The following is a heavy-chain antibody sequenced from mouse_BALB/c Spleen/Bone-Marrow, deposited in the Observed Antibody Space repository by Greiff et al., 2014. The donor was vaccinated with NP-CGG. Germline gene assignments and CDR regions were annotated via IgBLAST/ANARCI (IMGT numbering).Heavy chain of an antibody. CDR1: GYTFSNYC. CDR3: SRRVWYDIDY. V-gene: IGHV1-9*01. D-gene: IGHD2-10*02. Sequence: VQLQQSGPELVKPGASVKISCKATGYTFSNYCMDWVKQSPGHSLEWIGEILPGSGSTNYNEKFKGKATFTADTSSNTDYTQQSSLVSEEATVKYYSRRVWYDIDYWGQGTTLTVSS. CDR2: ILPGSGST. J-gene: IGHJ2*01.